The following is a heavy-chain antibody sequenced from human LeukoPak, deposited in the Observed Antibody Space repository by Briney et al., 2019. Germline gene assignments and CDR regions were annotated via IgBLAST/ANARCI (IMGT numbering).Heavy chain of an antibody. V-gene: IGHV3-23*01. CDR2: ISGSGGST. CDR3: AKFGEAAAGTPSENYFDY. Sequence: GGSLRLSCAASGFTFSSYAMSWVRQAPGKGLEWVSAISGSGGSTYYADSVKGRFTISRDDSKNTLYLQMNSLRAEDTAVYYCAKFGEAAAGTPSENYFDYWGQGTLVTVSS. D-gene: IGHD6-13*01. J-gene: IGHJ4*02. CDR1: GFTFSSYA.